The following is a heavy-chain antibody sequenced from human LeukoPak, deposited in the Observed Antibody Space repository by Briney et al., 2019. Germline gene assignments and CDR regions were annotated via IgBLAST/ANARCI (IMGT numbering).Heavy chain of an antibody. CDR3: ARASSNYYDSSGYYPLDY. V-gene: IGHV1-69*05. CDR2: IIPIFGTA. D-gene: IGHD3-22*01. J-gene: IGHJ4*02. Sequence: SVKVSCKASGGTFSSYAISWVRQAPGQGLEWMGGIIPIFGTANYAQKFQGRVTITTDESTSTAYMELSSLRSEDTAVYYCARASSNYYDSSGYYPLDYWGQGTLVTVSS. CDR1: GGTFSSYA.